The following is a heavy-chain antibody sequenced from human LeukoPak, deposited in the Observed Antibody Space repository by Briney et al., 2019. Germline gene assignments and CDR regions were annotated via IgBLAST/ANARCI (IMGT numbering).Heavy chain of an antibody. CDR1: GFTFSSYW. J-gene: IGHJ5*02. Sequence: GGALRLSCAASGFTFSSYWMSWVRQAPGKGLERMANIKQDGSEKYYVDSVKGRFTISSDNAKNSLYLQMNSLRAEDTAVYYCARDDCSSISCYHNWFDPWGQGTLVTVSS. CDR3: ARDDCSSISCYHNWFDP. V-gene: IGHV3-7*01. CDR2: IKQDGSEK. D-gene: IGHD2-2*01.